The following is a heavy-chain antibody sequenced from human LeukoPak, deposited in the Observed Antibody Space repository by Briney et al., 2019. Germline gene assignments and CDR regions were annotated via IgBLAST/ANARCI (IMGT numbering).Heavy chain of an antibody. J-gene: IGHJ4*02. D-gene: IGHD3-9*01. V-gene: IGHV3-74*01. CDR2: INSDGSST. CDR3: GRELDWLPTLDY. CDR1: GFTFSNYW. Sequence: SGGSLRLSCAASGFTFSNYWVHWVRQAPGKGLVWVSRINSDGSSTRYADSVKGRFTISRDNAKNTLYLQMNSLRAEDTAVYYCGRELDWLPTLDYWGQGTLVTVSS.